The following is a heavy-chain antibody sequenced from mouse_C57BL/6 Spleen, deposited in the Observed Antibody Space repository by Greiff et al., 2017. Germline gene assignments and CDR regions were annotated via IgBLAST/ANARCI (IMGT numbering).Heavy chain of an antibody. J-gene: IGHJ2*01. V-gene: IGHV5-17*01. CDR3: ATERGGNFDY. CDR2: ISSGSSTI. Sequence: EVNVVESGGGLVKPGGSLKLSCAASGFTFSDYGMHWVRQAPEKGLEWVAYISSGSSTIYSADTVKGRFTISLDNAQNTLFLQMTSLRSEDTAMYYCATERGGNFDYGGQGTTLTVSS. CDR1: GFTFSDYG.